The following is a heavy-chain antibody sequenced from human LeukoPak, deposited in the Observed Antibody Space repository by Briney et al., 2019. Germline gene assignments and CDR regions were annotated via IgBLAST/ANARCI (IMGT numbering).Heavy chain of an antibody. CDR3: ARGRIAAAGTWWFDP. CDR1: GYTFTGYY. Sequence: ASVKVSCKASGYTFTGYYMHWVRQATGQGLEWMGWINPNSGGTNYAQKFQGRVTMTRDTSISTAYMELSRLRSDDTAVYYCARGRIAAAGTWWFDPWGQGTLVTVSS. D-gene: IGHD6-13*01. V-gene: IGHV1-2*02. CDR2: INPNSGGT. J-gene: IGHJ5*02.